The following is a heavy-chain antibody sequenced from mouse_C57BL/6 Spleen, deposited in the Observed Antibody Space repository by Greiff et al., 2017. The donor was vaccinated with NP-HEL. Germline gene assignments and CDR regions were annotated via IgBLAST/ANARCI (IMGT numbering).Heavy chain of an antibody. CDR3: ARNRDYGSSSWFAY. J-gene: IGHJ3*01. Sequence: VQLQQSGPGLVQPSQSLSITCTVSGFSLTSYGVHWVRQSPGKGLEWLGVIWSGGSTDYNAAFISRLSISKDNSKSQVFFKMNSLQADDTAIYYCARNRDYGSSSWFAYWGQGTLVTVSA. CDR2: IWSGGST. V-gene: IGHV2-2*01. D-gene: IGHD1-1*01. CDR1: GFSLTSYG.